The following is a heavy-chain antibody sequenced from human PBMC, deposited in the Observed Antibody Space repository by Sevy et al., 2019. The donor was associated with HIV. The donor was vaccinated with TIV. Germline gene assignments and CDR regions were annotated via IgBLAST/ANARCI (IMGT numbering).Heavy chain of an antibody. Sequence: GGSLRLSCAASGFTFSSYAMNWVRQAPGKGLEWVSVISAIDGTTYYADSVKGRLTISRDNSKNTLNLQMNSLRAEDKAFNYGVKRARVPIGNNWFVISGEGTPVTVSS. V-gene: IGHV3-23*01. D-gene: IGHD2-2*01. CDR3: VKRARVPIGNNWFVI. J-gene: IGHJ5*02. CDR1: GFTFSSYA. CDR2: ISAIDGTT.